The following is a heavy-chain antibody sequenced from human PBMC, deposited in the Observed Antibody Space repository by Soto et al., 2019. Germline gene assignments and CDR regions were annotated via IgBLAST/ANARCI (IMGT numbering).Heavy chain of an antibody. J-gene: IGHJ6*02. Sequence: QVQLVGSGGGVVQPGRSLRLSCAASGFTFSSYGMHWVRQAPGKGLEWVAVIWYDGSNKYYADSVKGRFTISRDNSKNTLYLQMNSLRAEDTAVYYCARDFALVSPGWYYYYGMDVWGQGTTVTVSS. V-gene: IGHV3-33*01. D-gene: IGHD6-13*01. CDR3: ARDFALVSPGWYYYYGMDV. CDR1: GFTFSSYG. CDR2: IWYDGSNK.